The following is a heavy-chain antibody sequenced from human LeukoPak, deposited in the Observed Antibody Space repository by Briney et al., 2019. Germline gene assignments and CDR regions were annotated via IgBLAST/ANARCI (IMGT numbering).Heavy chain of an antibody. J-gene: IGHJ3*02. CDR1: GGSISSYY. CDR3: VREYYYDSSGRVGAFDI. D-gene: IGHD3-22*01. V-gene: IGHV4-59*08. CDR2: IYYSGST. Sequence: PSETLSLTCTVSGGSISSYYWSWIRQPPGKGLEWIGYIYYSGSTNYNPSLKSRVSISVDTSKNQFSLNLISVTAADTAVYYCVREYYYDSSGRVGAFDIWGQGTKVTVSS.